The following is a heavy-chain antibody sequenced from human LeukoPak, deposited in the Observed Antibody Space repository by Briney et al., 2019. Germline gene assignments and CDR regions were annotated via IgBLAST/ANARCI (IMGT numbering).Heavy chain of an antibody. J-gene: IGHJ4*02. CDR2: IANDGRDK. D-gene: IGHD6-13*01. CDR1: GFTFSDYG. CDR3: VRDMKIKAAGYYFDY. Sequence: GGSLRLSCAASGFTFSDYGMHWVRQAPGKGLEWVAVIANDGRDKKYADSVRGRFTISRDNSKNTVYLQMNSLRAEDTAVFYCVRDMKIKAAGYYFDYWGQGTLVTVSS. V-gene: IGHV3-30*03.